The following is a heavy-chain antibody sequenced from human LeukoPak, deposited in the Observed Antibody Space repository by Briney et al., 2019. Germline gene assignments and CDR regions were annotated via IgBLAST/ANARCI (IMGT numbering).Heavy chain of an antibody. CDR1: GYTFTGYY. D-gene: IGHD4-11*01. J-gene: IGHJ6*03. Sequence: ASVKVSCKASGYTFTGYYMHWVRQAPGQGLEWMGWINPNSGGTNYAQKFQGRVTMTRDTSISTAYMELSRLSSDDTAVYYCARDPRLQLALGYYMDVWGKGTTATVSS. V-gene: IGHV1-2*02. CDR3: ARDPRLQLALGYYMDV. CDR2: INPNSGGT.